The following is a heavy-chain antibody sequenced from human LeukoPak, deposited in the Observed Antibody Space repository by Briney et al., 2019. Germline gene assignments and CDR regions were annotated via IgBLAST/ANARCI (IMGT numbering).Heavy chain of an antibody. V-gene: IGHV4-34*01. CDR1: GGSFSGYY. D-gene: IGHD4-17*01. J-gene: IGHJ3*02. Sequence: SETLSLTCAVYGGSFSGYYWSWIRQPPGKGLEWIGEINHSGSTYYNPSLKSRVTISVDTSKNQFSLKLSSVTAADTAVYFCARRVTNDYGDSNDAFDMWGQGTMVTVSS. CDR2: INHSGST. CDR3: ARRVTNDYGDSNDAFDM.